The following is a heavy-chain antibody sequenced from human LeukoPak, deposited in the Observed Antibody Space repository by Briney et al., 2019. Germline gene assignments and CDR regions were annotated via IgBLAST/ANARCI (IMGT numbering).Heavy chain of an antibody. V-gene: IGHV3-9*01. CDR2: ISWNSGSI. CDR1: GFTFDDYA. Sequence: GRSLRLSCAAYGFTFDDYAMHWVRQAPGKGLEWVSGISWNSGSIGYADSVKGRFTISRDNAKNSLYLQMNSLRAEDTALYYCAKDTSNDFWSGAYFDYWGQGTLVTVSS. CDR3: AKDTSNDFWSGAYFDY. D-gene: IGHD3-3*01. J-gene: IGHJ4*02.